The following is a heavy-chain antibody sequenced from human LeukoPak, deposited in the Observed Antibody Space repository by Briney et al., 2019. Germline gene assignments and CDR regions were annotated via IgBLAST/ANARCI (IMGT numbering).Heavy chain of an antibody. CDR2: IYGGGST. CDR1: GFTVSTNY. D-gene: IGHD2-21*01. J-gene: IGHJ3*02. CDR3: ARDRHRPDI. Sequence: GGSLRLSCAASGFTVSTNYMNWVRQAPGKGLEWVSVIYGGGSTYYADSVKGRFTISRDNSKNTLYLQMNSPRAEDTAMYYCARDRHRPDIWGQGTMVTVSS. V-gene: IGHV3-53*01.